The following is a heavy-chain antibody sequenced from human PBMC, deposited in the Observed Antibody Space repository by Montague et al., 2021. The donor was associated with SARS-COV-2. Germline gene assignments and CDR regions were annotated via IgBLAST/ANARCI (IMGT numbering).Heavy chain of an antibody. D-gene: IGHD4-23*01. Sequence: SETLSLTCTVSGGSISSRSYYWGWIRQPPGKGLEWIGSIYYSGSTYYXPSVKSRVTISVDTSKNQFSLKLSSVTAADTAVYYCARLRGDYGGTYDTFDIWGQGTMVTVPS. CDR2: IYYSGST. CDR3: ARLRGDYGGTYDTFDI. CDR1: GGSISSRSYY. J-gene: IGHJ3*02. V-gene: IGHV4-39*01.